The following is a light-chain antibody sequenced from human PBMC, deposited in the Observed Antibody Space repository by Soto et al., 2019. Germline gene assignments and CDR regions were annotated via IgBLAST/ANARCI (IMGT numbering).Light chain of an antibody. CDR2: EVN. J-gene: IGLJ1*01. V-gene: IGLV2-14*01. CDR3: SSSTSGSTPFV. Sequence: QSVLTQPASVSGSPGQSITISCTGTSSDVGGSNSVSWYQQHPGQAPKLMISEVNNRPSGVSNRFSGSKSGNTASLTISGLQAEDEADYYCSSSTSGSTPFVFGDGTKVTVL. CDR1: SSDVGGSNS.